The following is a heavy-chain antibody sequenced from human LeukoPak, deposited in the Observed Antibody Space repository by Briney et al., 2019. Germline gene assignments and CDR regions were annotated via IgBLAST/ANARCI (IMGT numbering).Heavy chain of an antibody. V-gene: IGHV3-21*01. J-gene: IGHJ6*04. CDR3: ARDTPYYYGMGV. Sequence: PGGSLRLSCAASGFTFSSYSMNWVRQAPGKGLEWVSSISSSSSYVYYADSVKGRFTISRDNAKNSLYLQMNSLRAEDTAVYYCARDTPYYYGMGVCGKGTTVTVSS. CDR2: ISSSSSYV. CDR1: GFTFSSYS.